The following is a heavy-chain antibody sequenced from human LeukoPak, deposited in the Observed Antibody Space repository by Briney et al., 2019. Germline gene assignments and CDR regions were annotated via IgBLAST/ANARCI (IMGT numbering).Heavy chain of an antibody. CDR3: ARDPGGWFDP. V-gene: IGHV3-48*01. J-gene: IGHJ5*02. D-gene: IGHD3-10*01. Sequence: GGSLRLSCAASGFTFSSYSMNWVRQAPGKGLEWVSYISSSSTIYYADSVKGRFTISRDNAKNSLYLQMNSPRAEDTAVYYCARDPGGWFDPWGQGTLVTVSS. CDR1: GFTFSSYS. CDR2: ISSSSTI.